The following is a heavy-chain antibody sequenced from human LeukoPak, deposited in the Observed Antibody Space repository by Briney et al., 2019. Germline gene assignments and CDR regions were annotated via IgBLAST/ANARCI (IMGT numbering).Heavy chain of an antibody. Sequence: SETLSLTCTVSGGSISSYYWSWTRQPPGKGLEWIGYIYYSGSTNYNPSLKSRVTISVDTSKNQFSLKLSSVTAADTAVYYCARDLRYSYGSYYYGMDVWGQGPRSPSP. J-gene: IGHJ6*02. D-gene: IGHD5-18*01. CDR1: GGSISSYY. CDR2: IYYSGST. V-gene: IGHV4-59*01. CDR3: ARDLRYSYGSYYYGMDV.